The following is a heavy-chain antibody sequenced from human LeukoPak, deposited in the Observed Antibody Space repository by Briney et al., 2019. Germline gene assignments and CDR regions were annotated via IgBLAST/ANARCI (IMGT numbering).Heavy chain of an antibody. Sequence: SETLSLTCAVPGYSISSGYYWGWIRQPPGKGLEWIGSIYPSGSTYYNPSLKSRVTISVDTSKNQFSLKLSSVTAADTAVYYCARTRDYYYYMDVWGKGTTVTVSS. CDR3: ARTRDYYYYMDV. CDR2: IYPSGST. J-gene: IGHJ6*03. CDR1: GYSISSGYY. V-gene: IGHV4-38-2*01.